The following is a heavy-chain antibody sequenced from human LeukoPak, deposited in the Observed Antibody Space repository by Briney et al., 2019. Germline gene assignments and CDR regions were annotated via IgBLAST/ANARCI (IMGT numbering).Heavy chain of an antibody. Sequence: PGGSLRLSCVASGFTFSSYAMSWVRQAAGKGLEWVSSTSSSGETTYYADSVKGRLTISRDNSRNTLYLQMNSLRAEDTAVYYCAKDRPNYYGTNGHYYRRDGGCWGQGTLVTVSS. J-gene: IGHJ4*02. CDR3: AKDRPNYYGTNGHYYRRDGGC. V-gene: IGHV3-23*01. CDR1: GFTFSSYA. CDR2: TSSSGETT. D-gene: IGHD3-22*01.